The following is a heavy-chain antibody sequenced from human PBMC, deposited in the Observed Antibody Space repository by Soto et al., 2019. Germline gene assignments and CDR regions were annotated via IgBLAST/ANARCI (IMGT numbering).Heavy chain of an antibody. Sequence: SVKVSCKASGGTFSSYAISWVRQAPGQGLEWMGGIIPIFGTANYAQKFQGRVTITADKSTSTAYMELSSLRSEDTAVYYCARDRSSYYGSGSYYKRDYYYYGMDVWGQGTTVTVS. J-gene: IGHJ6*02. CDR1: GGTFSSYA. D-gene: IGHD3-10*01. V-gene: IGHV1-69*06. CDR2: IIPIFGTA. CDR3: ARDRSSYYGSGSYYKRDYYYYGMDV.